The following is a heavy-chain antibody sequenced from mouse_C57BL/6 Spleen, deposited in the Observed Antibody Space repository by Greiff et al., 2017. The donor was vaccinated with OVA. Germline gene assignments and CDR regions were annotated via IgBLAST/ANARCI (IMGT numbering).Heavy chain of an antibody. Sequence: QVQLQQSGPGLVAPSQSLSITCTVSGFSLTSYAISWVRQPPGKGLEWLGVIWTGGGTNYNSALKSRLSISKDNSKSQVFLKMNSLQTDDTARYYCASHYYGSSYDWYFDVWGTGTTVTVSS. V-gene: IGHV2-9-1*01. CDR2: IWTGGGT. D-gene: IGHD1-1*01. CDR3: ASHYYGSSYDWYFDV. CDR1: GFSLTSYA. J-gene: IGHJ1*03.